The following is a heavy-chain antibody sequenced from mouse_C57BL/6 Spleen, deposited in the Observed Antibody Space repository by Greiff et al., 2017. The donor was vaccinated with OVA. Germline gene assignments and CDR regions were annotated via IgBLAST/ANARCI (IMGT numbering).Heavy chain of an antibody. J-gene: IGHJ4*01. V-gene: IGHV5-6*01. CDR3: ARHEGTGYAMDY. CDR1: GFTFSSYG. CDR2: ISSGGSYT. D-gene: IGHD3-3*01. Sequence: EVQRVESGGDLVKPGGSLKLSCAASGFTFSSYGMSWVRQTPDKRLEWVATISSGGSYTYYPDSVKGRFTISRDNAKNTLYLQMSSLKSEDTAMYYCARHEGTGYAMDYWGQGTSVTVSS.